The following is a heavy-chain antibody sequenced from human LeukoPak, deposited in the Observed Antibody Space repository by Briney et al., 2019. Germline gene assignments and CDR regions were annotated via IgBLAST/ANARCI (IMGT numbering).Heavy chain of an antibody. CDR2: ISSSSSYI. Sequence: PGGSLRLSSAASGFTFSSYSMTWVRQAPGKGLEWVSSISSSSSYIYYADSVKGRFTISRDNTKNSLNLQMDSLRAEDTAVYYCARGRYYDSSGYPFDAFDIWGQGTMVIVSS. D-gene: IGHD3-22*01. CDR1: GFTFSSYS. J-gene: IGHJ3*02. CDR3: ARGRYYDSSGYPFDAFDI. V-gene: IGHV3-21*01.